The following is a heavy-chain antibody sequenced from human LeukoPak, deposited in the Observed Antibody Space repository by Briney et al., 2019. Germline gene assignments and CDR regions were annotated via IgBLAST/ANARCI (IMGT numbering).Heavy chain of an antibody. D-gene: IGHD1-26*01. CDR2: INGGGGTT. V-gene: IGHV3-23*01. CDR3: AKVYSGSYMDL. J-gene: IGHJ3*01. CDR1: GFTFRSYA. Sequence: GGSLRLSCAASGFTFRSYAMSWVRQAQGKGLEWVSTINGGGGTTYYADSVKGRFTISRDNSKNMVYLQMNGLRVEDTAVYYCAKVYSGSYMDLWGQGTMVTVSS.